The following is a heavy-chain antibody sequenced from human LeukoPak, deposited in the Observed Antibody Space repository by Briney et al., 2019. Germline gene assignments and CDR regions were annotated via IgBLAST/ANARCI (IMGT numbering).Heavy chain of an antibody. CDR3: ARECSSTTCYTRSFDP. CDR2: IYHSGST. V-gene: IGHV4-38-2*02. Sequence: PSETLSLTCTVSGYSISSGYYWGWIRQPPRKGLEWIGNIYHSGSTYYNPSLKSRVTMSRDTSKNQFSLNLNSVTATDTAVYYCARECSSTTCYTRSFDPWGQGTLVTVSS. J-gene: IGHJ5*02. D-gene: IGHD2-2*02. CDR1: GYSISSGYY.